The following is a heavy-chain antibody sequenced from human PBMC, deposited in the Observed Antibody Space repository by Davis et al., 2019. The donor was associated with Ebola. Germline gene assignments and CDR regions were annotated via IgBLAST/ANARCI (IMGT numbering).Heavy chain of an antibody. CDR1: GFIFRNYV. D-gene: IGHD6-13*01. CDR2: LGTSADT. CDR3: AKDKRSRVSAEYFQH. Sequence: GGSLRLSCAASGFIFRNYVMSWVRQAPGKGLEWVSTLGTSADTYYADSVKGRFTISRDNSKNTMNLQMNSLRAEDTAVYYCAKDKRSRVSAEYFQHWGQGTLVTVSS. V-gene: IGHV3-23*01. J-gene: IGHJ1*01.